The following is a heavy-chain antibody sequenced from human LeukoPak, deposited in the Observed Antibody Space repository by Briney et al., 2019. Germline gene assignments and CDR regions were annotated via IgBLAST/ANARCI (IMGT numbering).Heavy chain of an antibody. Sequence: SETLSLTCTVSGGSISSYYWSWIRQPAGKGLEWIGRIYTSGSTNYNPSLKSRVTISVDTSKSQFSLKLTSVTAADTAVYFCASLTRESAPRDIWSGYSDYWGQGALVTVSS. CDR1: GGSISSYY. CDR3: ASLTRESAPRDIWSGYSDY. J-gene: IGHJ4*02. D-gene: IGHD3-3*01. V-gene: IGHV4-4*07. CDR2: IYTSGST.